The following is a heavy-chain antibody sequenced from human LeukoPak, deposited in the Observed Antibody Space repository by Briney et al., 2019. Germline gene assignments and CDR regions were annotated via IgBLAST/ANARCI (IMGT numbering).Heavy chain of an antibody. V-gene: IGHV4-34*01. J-gene: IGHJ4*02. CDR1: GGSFSGYY. D-gene: IGHD5-18*01. CDR3: ARSRGRRGYSYGFDY. Sequence: KPSETLSLNCAVYGGSFSGYYRSWIRQPPGKGLEWIGEINHSGSTNYNPSLKSRVTISVDTSKNQFSLKLSSVTAADTAVYYCARSRGRRGYSYGFDYWGQGTLVTVSS. CDR2: INHSGST.